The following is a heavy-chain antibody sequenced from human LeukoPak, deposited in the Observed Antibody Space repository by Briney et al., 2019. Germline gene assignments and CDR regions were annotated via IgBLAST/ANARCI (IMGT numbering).Heavy chain of an antibody. J-gene: IGHJ4*02. CDR1: GFXLTSYA. CDR2: ISNNGDYT. V-gene: IGHV3-23*01. Sequence: LRLSXAASGFXLTSYAMSWVRQAPGKGLEWLSTISNNGDYTYYADSVKGRFTISRDNSKNTLSLQMNSLRADDTAVYYCAKRGIAAAASFDYWGQGTLVSVSS. CDR3: AKRGIAAAASFDY. D-gene: IGHD6-13*01.